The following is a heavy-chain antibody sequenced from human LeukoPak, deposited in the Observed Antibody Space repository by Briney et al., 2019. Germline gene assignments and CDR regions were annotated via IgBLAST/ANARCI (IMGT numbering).Heavy chain of an antibody. D-gene: IGHD6-25*01. CDR2: ISGSGGGT. J-gene: IGHJ3*02. Sequence: GGSLRLSCAASGFTFSNYAMNWVRQAPGKGLEFVSGISGSGGGTYYPDSVKGRFTISRENAKNSLYLQMNSLRAGDTAVYYCARRAVFHAFDIWGQGTMVTVSS. CDR3: ARRAVFHAFDI. CDR1: GFTFSNYA. V-gene: IGHV3-23*01.